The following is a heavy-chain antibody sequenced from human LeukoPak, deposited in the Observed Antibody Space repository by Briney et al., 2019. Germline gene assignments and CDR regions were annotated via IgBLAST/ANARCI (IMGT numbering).Heavy chain of an antibody. V-gene: IGHV1-2*02. CDR3: ARANRVGATPAEPYFDY. D-gene: IGHD1-26*01. J-gene: IGHJ4*02. CDR2: INPNSGGT. CDR1: GYTFTDYY. Sequence: ASVKVSCKASGYTFTDYYIHWVRQAPGQGLEWMAWINPNSGGTYYAQNFHDRITLTRDTSISTAYMELSRLRSDDTAAYYCARANRVGATPAEPYFDYWGQGTLVTVSS.